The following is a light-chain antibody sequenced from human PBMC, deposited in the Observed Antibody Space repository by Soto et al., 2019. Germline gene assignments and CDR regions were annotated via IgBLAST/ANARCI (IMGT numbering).Light chain of an antibody. J-gene: IGLJ2*01. CDR3: SSYTTTRTLV. V-gene: IGLV2-14*01. CDR2: EVS. Sequence: QSALTQPASVSGSPGQSITISCTGTSSDVGGYNYVSWYQQHPGKAPKLMISEVSTRPSGVSNRFSGSKSGNTASLTISGLQAEDEADYYCSSYTTTRTLVFGGGTKLTVL. CDR1: SSDVGGYNY.